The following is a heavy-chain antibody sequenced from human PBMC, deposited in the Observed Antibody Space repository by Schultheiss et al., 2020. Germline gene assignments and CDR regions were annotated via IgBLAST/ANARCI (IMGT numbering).Heavy chain of an antibody. J-gene: IGHJ4*02. V-gene: IGHV3-15*01. CDR3: AKVSSYDLPPYFDY. D-gene: IGHD5-12*01. CDR1: GFTFSNYY. CDR2: IKSKTDGGTT. Sequence: GGSLRLSCAASGFTFSNYYMSWIRQAPGKGLEWVGRIKSKTDGGTTDYAAPVKGRFTISRDDSKNTLYLQMNSLKTEDTAVYYCAKVSSYDLPPYFDYWGQGTLVTVSS.